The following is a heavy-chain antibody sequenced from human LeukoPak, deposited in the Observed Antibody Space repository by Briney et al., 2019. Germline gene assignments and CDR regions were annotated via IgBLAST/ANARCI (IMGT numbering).Heavy chain of an antibody. CDR1: GASISSYD. CDR2: IYNSGRT. J-gene: IGHJ4*02. D-gene: IGHD1-1*01. Sequence: SETLSLTCAVSGASISSYDWSWIRQPPGKGLEWIGGIYNSGRTNDNPSLKSRVTISKDTSKNQVSLNLRSVTAADTAVYYCARGGPLGGMNYFDYWGQGTLVTVSS. CDR3: ARGGPLGGMNYFDY. V-gene: IGHV4-59*01.